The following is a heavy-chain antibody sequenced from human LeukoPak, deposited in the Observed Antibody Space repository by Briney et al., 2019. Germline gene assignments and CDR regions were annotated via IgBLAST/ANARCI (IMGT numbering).Heavy chain of an antibody. D-gene: IGHD1-7*01. CDR1: GGSISSGGYY. CDR2: IYYSGST. V-gene: IGHV4-31*03. CDR3: AKNYEPTLPWFDP. J-gene: IGHJ5*02. Sequence: SETLSLTCTVSGGSISSGGYYWSWIRQHPGKGLEWIGYIYYSGSTYYNPSLKSRVTISVDTSKNQFSLKLSSVTAADTAVYYCAKNYEPTLPWFDPWGQGIPVTVSS.